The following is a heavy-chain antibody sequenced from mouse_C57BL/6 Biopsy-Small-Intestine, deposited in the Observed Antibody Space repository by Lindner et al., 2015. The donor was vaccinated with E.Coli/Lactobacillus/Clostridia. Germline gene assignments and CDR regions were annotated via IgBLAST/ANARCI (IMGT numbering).Heavy chain of an antibody. D-gene: IGHD2-4*01. Sequence: VQLQESGGGLVKPGGSLKLSCAASGFTFSSYGMSWVRQTPDKRLEWVATISSGGSYTYYPDSVKGRFTISRDNAKNTLYLQMSSLKSEDTAMYYCARHLYYDYDGFKASFAYWGQGTLVTVSA. V-gene: IGHV5-6*01. CDR2: ISSGGSYT. CDR1: GFTFSSYG. CDR3: ARHLYYDYDGFKASFAY. J-gene: IGHJ3*01.